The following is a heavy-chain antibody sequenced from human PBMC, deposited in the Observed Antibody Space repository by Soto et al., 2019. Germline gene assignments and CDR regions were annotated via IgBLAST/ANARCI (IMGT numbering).Heavy chain of an antibody. J-gene: IGHJ5*02. CDR3: ARVIVVVVAATPYYGWFDP. D-gene: IGHD2-15*01. CDR1: GFTFSSYS. CDR2: ISSSSSTI. V-gene: IGHV3-48*02. Sequence: PGGSLRLSCAASGFTFSSYSMNWVRQAPGKGLEWVSYISSSSSTIYYADSVKGRFTISRDNAKNSLYLQMNSLRDEDTAVYYCARVIVVVVAATPYYGWFDPWGQGTLVTVSS.